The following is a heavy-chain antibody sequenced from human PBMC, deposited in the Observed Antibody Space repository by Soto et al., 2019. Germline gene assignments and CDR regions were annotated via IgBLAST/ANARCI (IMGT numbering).Heavy chain of an antibody. V-gene: IGHV3-33*01. Sequence: GGSLRLSCAASGFTFSSYGMHWVRQAPGKGLEWVAVIWYDGSNKYYADSVKGRFTISRDNSKNTLYLQMNSLRAEDTAVYYCASTLGYCSSTSCYPGGYYGMDVWGQGTTVAVSS. J-gene: IGHJ6*02. CDR3: ASTLGYCSSTSCYPGGYYGMDV. D-gene: IGHD2-2*01. CDR2: IWYDGSNK. CDR1: GFTFSSYG.